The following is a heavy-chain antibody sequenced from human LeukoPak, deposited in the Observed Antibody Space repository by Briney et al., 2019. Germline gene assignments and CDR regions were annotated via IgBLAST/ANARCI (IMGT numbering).Heavy chain of an antibody. Sequence: SETLSLTCTVSGGSISSSSYYWGWIRQPPGKGLEWIGSIYYSGSTYYNPSLKSRVTISVDTSKNQFSLKLSSVTAADTAVYYCARNSPWSGYYYYWGQGTLVTVSS. CDR2: IYYSGST. CDR3: ARNSPWSGYYYY. V-gene: IGHV4-39*07. D-gene: IGHD3-3*01. CDR1: GGSISSSSYY. J-gene: IGHJ4*02.